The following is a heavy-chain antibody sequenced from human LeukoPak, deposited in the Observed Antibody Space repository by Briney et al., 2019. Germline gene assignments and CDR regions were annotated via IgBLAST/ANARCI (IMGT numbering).Heavy chain of an antibody. V-gene: IGHV3-66*01. D-gene: IGHD6-6*01. CDR3: ARKYSRGAFDI. Sequence: GGSLRLSCAASEFTVSSNYMSWVRQAPGKGLEWVSVIYSGGSTYYADSVKGRFTISRDNSKNTLYLQMNSLRAEDTAVYYCARKYSRGAFDIWGQGTMVTVSS. J-gene: IGHJ3*02. CDR1: EFTVSSNY. CDR2: IYSGGST.